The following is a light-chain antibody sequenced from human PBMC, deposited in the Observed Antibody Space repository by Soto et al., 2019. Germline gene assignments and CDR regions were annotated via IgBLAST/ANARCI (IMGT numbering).Light chain of an antibody. V-gene: IGKV3-11*01. Sequence: EIVLTQSPATLSLSPGERATLSCRARQSVSSYLAWYQQKPVQAPRLLIYDAANRATDIPARCSGSGSWTDFTLTISSLEPEDFAVYYCQQRSNWSWTFGQGTKVEIK. J-gene: IGKJ1*01. CDR2: DAA. CDR3: QQRSNWSWT. CDR1: QSVSSY.